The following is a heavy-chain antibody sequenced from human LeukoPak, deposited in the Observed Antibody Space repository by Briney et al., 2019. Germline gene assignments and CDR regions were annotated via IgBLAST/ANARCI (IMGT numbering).Heavy chain of an antibody. CDR2: IHPNGVNT. D-gene: IGHD3-22*01. Sequence: GGTLRFSCAASRFTFSNNGLAWVRQAPGKGLEWVSSIHPNGVNTHYADSVKGRFTISRDNSKNTLFLQMSNLRVDDTAIYYCAKALYDSPLAGDPWGQGTLVTVSS. V-gene: IGHV3-23*01. CDR1: RFTFSNNG. CDR3: AKALYDSPLAGDP. J-gene: IGHJ5*02.